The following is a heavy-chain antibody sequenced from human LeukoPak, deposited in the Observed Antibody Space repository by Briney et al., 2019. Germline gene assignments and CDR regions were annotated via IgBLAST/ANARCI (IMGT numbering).Heavy chain of an antibody. CDR3: ARDGGATKPQYFDY. J-gene: IGHJ4*02. CDR2: ISYDGSNK. V-gene: IGHV3-30-3*01. CDR1: GFTFSSYA. D-gene: IGHD1-26*01. Sequence: GGSLRLSCEASGFTFSSYAMHWVRQAPGKGLEWVAVISYDGSNKYYADSVKGRFTISRDNSKNTLYLQMNSLRAEDTAVYYCARDGGATKPQYFDYWGQGTLVTVSS.